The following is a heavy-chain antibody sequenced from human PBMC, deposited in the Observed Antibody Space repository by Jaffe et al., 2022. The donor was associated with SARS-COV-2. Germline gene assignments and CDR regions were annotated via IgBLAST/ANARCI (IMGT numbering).Heavy chain of an antibody. Sequence: QVQLQESGPGLVKPSQTLSLTCTVSGGSISSGSYYWSWIRQPAGKGLEWIGRIYTSGSTNYNPSLKSRVTISVDTSKNQFSLKLSSVTAADTAVYYCARSTDYYDSSGYYIGAFDIWGQGTMVTVSS. CDR1: GGSISSGSYY. V-gene: IGHV4-61*02. D-gene: IGHD3-22*01. CDR3: ARSTDYYDSSGYYIGAFDI. CDR2: IYTSGST. J-gene: IGHJ3*02.